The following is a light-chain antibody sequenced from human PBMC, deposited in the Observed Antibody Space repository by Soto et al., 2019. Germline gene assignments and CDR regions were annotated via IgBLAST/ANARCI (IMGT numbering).Light chain of an antibody. V-gene: IGKV3-11*01. J-gene: IGKJ4*01. CDR2: DAS. CDR3: QRRNARTLT. Sequence: EVVLTQSPATLSVSPGERATLSCRASERINSHLARYPKKPGQPPRLLSYDASIRATGIPARFSASGSGTYFTLTINRLEPEDVAVDSAQRRNARTLTFGGGTKVDIK. CDR1: ERINSH.